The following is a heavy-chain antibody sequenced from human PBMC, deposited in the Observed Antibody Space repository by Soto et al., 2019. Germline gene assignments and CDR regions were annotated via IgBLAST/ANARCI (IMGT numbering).Heavy chain of an antibody. V-gene: IGHV4-59*01. CDR3: ARGLATRPVFAFDV. CDR2: VHYSGST. D-gene: IGHD6-6*01. J-gene: IGHJ3*01. Sequence: PSETLSLTCTVSGASISSSYWSWIRQSPGKGLEWIAYVHYSGSTKYNPSLRSRVTASVDTSKNQFSLKLSSVTAADTATYYCARGLATRPVFAFDVWGQGTMVTVSS. CDR1: GASISSSY.